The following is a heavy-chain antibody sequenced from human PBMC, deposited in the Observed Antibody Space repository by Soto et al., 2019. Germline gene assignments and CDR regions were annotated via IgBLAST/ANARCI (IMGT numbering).Heavy chain of an antibody. CDR3: ARTDIVTTNWFHP. Sequence: QLHLQQWGAGLLKPSETLSLTCAVYGESFIGYYWTWIRQSPGKGLEWIGEINHGGSTNYNPSLKSRVTISIGTSKNPFSLKLTSVTAPDTSVYYRARTDIVTTNWFHPWGQGTLVTASS. CDR2: INHGGST. V-gene: IGHV4-34*01. D-gene: IGHD5-12*01. CDR1: GESFIGYY. J-gene: IGHJ5*02.